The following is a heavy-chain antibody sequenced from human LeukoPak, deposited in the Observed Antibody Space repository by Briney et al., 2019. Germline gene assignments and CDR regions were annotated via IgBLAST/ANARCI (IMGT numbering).Heavy chain of an antibody. V-gene: IGHV1-2*06. CDR1: GYTFTGYY. CDR3: ARVLSIAVTLPHY. CDR2: INPNSGGT. D-gene: IGHD6-19*01. Sequence: ASVKVSCKASGYTFTGYYMLWVRQAPGQGLEWMGRINPNSGGTNYAQKFQGRVTMTRDTSISTAYMELSRLRSDDTAVYYCARVLSIAVTLPHYWGQGTLVTVSS. J-gene: IGHJ4*02.